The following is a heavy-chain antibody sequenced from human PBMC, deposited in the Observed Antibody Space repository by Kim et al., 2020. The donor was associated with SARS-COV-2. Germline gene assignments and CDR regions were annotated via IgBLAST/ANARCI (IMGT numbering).Heavy chain of an antibody. D-gene: IGHD1-26*01. CDR3: AKDVGTCINSGCYFSGFDM. J-gene: IGHJ3*02. Sequence: KGRFIISRDNSKNRLYLQMSSRRAEDTAIYYCAKDVGTCINSGCYFSGFDMWGQGTMVTVSS. V-gene: IGHV3-30*02.